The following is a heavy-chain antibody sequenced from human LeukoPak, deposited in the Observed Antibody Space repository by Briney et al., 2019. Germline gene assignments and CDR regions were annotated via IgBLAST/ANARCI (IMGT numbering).Heavy chain of an antibody. V-gene: IGHV3-23*01. CDR1: GFTLSSYA. CDR3: AKFSYYYDSSGSNTGSY. J-gene: IGHJ4*02. D-gene: IGHD3-22*01. Sequence: PGGSLRLSCAASGFTLSSYAMSWVRQAPGKGLEWVSAISGSGGSTYYADSVKGRFTISRDNSKNTLYLQMNSLRAEDTAVYYCAKFSYYYDSSGSNTGSYWGQGTLVTVSS. CDR2: ISGSGGST.